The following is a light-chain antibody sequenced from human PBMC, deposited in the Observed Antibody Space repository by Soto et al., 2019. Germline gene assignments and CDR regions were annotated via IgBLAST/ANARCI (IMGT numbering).Light chain of an antibody. CDR3: QQYNSYSS. CDR1: QTISSW. CDR2: DAS. V-gene: IGKV1-5*01. Sequence: DIQRTQSPSTPSRSLVDRLTITCRASQTISSWLAWYQQKPGKAPKLLIYDASSLESGVPSRFSGSGSGTEFTLTISSLQPDDFATYYCQQYNSYSSFGGGSMV. J-gene: IGKJ4*01.